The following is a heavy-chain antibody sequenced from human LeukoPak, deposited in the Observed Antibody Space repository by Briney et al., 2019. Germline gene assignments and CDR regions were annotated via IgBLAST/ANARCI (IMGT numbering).Heavy chain of an antibody. D-gene: IGHD3-10*01. CDR1: GXTFSDHC. CDR3: ARESGGGVLGYFDL. CDR2: TRNKANSYTT. V-gene: IGHV3-72*01. J-gene: IGHJ2*01. Sequence: GGSLRLSCAASGXTFSDHCMDWVRQAPGQGVESVVRTRNKANSYTTEYAASVKGRFTISRDDSKKSLYLQMNSLKTEDTAVYYCARESGGGVLGYFDLWGRGTLVSVSS.